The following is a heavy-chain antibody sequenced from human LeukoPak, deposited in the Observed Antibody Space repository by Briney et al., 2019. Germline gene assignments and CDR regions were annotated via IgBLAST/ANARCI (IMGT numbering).Heavy chain of an antibody. V-gene: IGHV4-39*01. CDR2: INHSGST. Sequence: SETLSLTCTVSGGSISSSSYYWGWIRQPPGKGLEWIGEINHSGSTNYNPSLKSRVTISVDTSKNQFSLKLSSVTAVDTAVYYCARHGNRLGIAAAGTHFDYWGQGTLVTVSS. CDR3: ARHGNRLGIAAAGTHFDY. CDR1: GGSISSSSYY. J-gene: IGHJ4*02. D-gene: IGHD6-13*01.